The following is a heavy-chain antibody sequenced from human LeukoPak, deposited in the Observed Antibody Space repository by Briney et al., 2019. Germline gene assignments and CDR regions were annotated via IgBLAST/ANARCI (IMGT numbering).Heavy chain of an antibody. V-gene: IGHV1-2*02. D-gene: IGHD3-22*01. CDR2: INPNSGGT. CDR3: ARPAYYYDSSGYTEYFQH. Sequence: ASVKVSCKASGYTFTGYYMHWVRQAPGQGLEWMGWINPNSGGTNYAQKFQGRVTMTRDTSISAAYMELSRLRSDDTAVYYCARPAYYYDSSGYTEYFQHWGQGTLVTVSS. J-gene: IGHJ1*01. CDR1: GYTFTGYY.